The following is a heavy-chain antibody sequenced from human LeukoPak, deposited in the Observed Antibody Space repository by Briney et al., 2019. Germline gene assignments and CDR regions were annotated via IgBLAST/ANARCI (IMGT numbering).Heavy chain of an antibody. CDR2: TYYRSRWYI. CDR3: ARAGIIGTNDF. J-gene: IGHJ4*02. CDR1: GDSVSGNSVA. V-gene: IGHV6-1*01. Sequence: SQTLSLTCAISGDSVSGNSVAWIWVRQSPSRGLEWLGRTYYRSRWYIDSAASLKARLTITPDTSKNQFSLQLNSVTPEDTAVYYCARAGIIGTNDFWGQGTLVTVSS. D-gene: IGHD1-26*01.